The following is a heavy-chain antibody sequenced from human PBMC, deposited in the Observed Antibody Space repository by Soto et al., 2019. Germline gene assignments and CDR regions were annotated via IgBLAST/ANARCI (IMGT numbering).Heavy chain of an antibody. CDR1: GGSISSGGYY. D-gene: IGHD3-16*02. Sequence: QVQLQESGPGLVKPSETLSLTCTVSGGSISSGGYYWSWIRQHPGKGLEWIGYIYYSGSTYYNPSLKGRVTISVDTSKNQFSLKLSSVTAADTAVYYCAREDHYDYIWGSYRIIDYWGQGTLVSVSS. V-gene: IGHV4-31*03. CDR3: AREDHYDYIWGSYRIIDY. CDR2: IYYSGST. J-gene: IGHJ4*02.